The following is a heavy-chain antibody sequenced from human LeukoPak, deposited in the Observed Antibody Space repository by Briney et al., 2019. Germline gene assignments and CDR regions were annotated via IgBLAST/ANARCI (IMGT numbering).Heavy chain of an antibody. V-gene: IGHV4-31*03. D-gene: IGHD2-2*02. CDR3: ARYCSSTNCYKGGFDP. CDR1: GGSISSGGYY. Sequence: TLSLTCTVSGGSISSGGYYWSWIRQHPGKGLEWIGYIYYSGSTYSNPSLKSRVTISVDTSKNRFSLNLSSVTAADTAVYYCARYCSSTNCYKGGFDPWGQGTLVTVSS. J-gene: IGHJ5*02. CDR2: IYYSGST.